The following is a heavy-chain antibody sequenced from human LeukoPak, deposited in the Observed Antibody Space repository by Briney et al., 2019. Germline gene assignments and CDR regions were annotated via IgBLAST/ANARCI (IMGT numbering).Heavy chain of an antibody. Sequence: PGGSLRLSCAASGFTFSSYAMSWVRQAPGKGLEWVSAISGSGGSTYYADSVKGRFTISRDNSKNTLYLQMNSLRAEDTAVYYCVKDLLRRGYYFDYWGQGTLVTVSS. CDR2: ISGSGGST. CDR3: VKDLLRRGYYFDY. CDR1: GFTFSSYA. J-gene: IGHJ4*02. V-gene: IGHV3-23*01. D-gene: IGHD3-3*01.